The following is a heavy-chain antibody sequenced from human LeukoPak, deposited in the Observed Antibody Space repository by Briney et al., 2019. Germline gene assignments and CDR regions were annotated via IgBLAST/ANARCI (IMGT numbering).Heavy chain of an antibody. J-gene: IGHJ6*02. CDR1: GYTFTSYG. CDR3: ARGGYCSGGSCYSGYYYYYGMDV. CDR2: ISAYNGNT. Sequence: ASVKVSCKASGYTFTSYGISWVRQAPGQGLEWMGWISAYNGNTNYAQKLQGRVTMTSDTSTSTAYMELRSLRSDDTAVYYCARGGYCSGGSCYSGYYYYYGMDVWGQGTTVTVSS. V-gene: IGHV1-18*01. D-gene: IGHD2-15*01.